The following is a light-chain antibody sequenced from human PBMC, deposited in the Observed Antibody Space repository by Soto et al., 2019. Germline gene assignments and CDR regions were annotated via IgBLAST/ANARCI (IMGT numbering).Light chain of an antibody. CDR2: ATS. CDR1: QGIGSW. CDR3: QQGNSFPLS. Sequence: DIQMTQSPSSVSASVGDRVTITCRASQGIGSWLAWYQQKPGKAPELLIYATSMLQSRFPSRFSGSGSVTFFTLTISSLQPEDFASYYCQQGNSFPLSFGGGTRVEI. V-gene: IGKV1-12*01. J-gene: IGKJ4*01.